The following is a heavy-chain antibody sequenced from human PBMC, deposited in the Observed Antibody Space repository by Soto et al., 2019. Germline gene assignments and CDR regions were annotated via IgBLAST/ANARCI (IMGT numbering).Heavy chain of an antibody. CDR1: GLTFTNSW. CDR2: IISESFGGTT. CDR3: TTAPGNRGY. J-gene: IGHJ4*02. V-gene: IGHV3-15*01. D-gene: IGHD3-10*01. Sequence: GGSLRLSCAASGLTFTNSWMSWVRQAPGKGLEWVGRIISESFGGTTEYAAPVKGRFIISRDDSQDTAYLQMNNLKTEDTGVYYCTTAPGNRGYWGQGTLVTVSS.